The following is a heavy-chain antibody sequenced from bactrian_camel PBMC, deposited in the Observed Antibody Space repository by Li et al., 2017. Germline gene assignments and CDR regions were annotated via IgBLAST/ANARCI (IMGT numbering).Heavy chain of an antibody. CDR1: GFTFTDYY. CDR2: IYTGDGSA. CDR3: AADPRGSGY. D-gene: IGHD3*01. J-gene: IGHJ4*01. V-gene: IGHV3-2*01. Sequence: VQLVESGGGVVQPGGSLRLSCAASGFTFTDYYMNWVRQPPGKGLEWVSSIYTGDGSANSVDSVKGRFTISRDNAKNMLYLQMNSLKTEDTAVYHCAADPRGSGYWGQGTQVTVS.